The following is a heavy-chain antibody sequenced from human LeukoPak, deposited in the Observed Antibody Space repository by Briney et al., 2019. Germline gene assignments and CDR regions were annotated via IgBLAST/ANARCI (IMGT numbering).Heavy chain of an antibody. Sequence: GTLRLSCAASGFTFSDYYMSWIRQAPGKGLEWVSYISSSSSYTNYADSVKGRFTISRDNAKNSLYLQMNSLRAEDTAVYYCARDAVSLAAAGTSDYWGQGTLVTVSS. J-gene: IGHJ4*02. CDR1: GFTFSDYY. V-gene: IGHV3-11*05. CDR2: ISSSSSYT. D-gene: IGHD6-13*01. CDR3: ARDAVSLAAAGTSDY.